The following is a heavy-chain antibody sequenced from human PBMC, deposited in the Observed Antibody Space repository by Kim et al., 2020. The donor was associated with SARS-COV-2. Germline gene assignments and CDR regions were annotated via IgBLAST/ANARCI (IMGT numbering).Heavy chain of an antibody. Sequence: GGSLRLSCVASGFTFSTFDMHWVRQPTGKGMEWVSAIGVGGDTHYPDSMRGRFTISRENARNSLYLQMNTLRAEDTAVYYCARRGLGGLDVWGQGTIVTVSS. J-gene: IGHJ6*02. CDR3: ARRGLGGLDV. CDR1: GFTFSTFD. CDR2: IGVGGDT. V-gene: IGHV3-13*01.